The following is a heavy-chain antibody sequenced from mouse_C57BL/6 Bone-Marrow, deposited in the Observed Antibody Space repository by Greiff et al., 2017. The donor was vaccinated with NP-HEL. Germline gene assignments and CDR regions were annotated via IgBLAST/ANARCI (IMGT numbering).Heavy chain of an antibody. D-gene: IGHD4-1*01. CDR3: AGDRWGNWAFDY. CDR2: ITHSGET. J-gene: IGHJ2*01. CDR1: GFPITSGYY. V-gene: IGHV12-3*01. Sequence: QVQLKESGPGLVKPSQSLFLTCSLTGFPITSGYYWIWIRQSPGKPLEWMGYITHSGETFYNPSLQSPISITSDTSNNQFYLQLNSVTTEDTAMYYCAGDRWGNWAFDYWGQGTTLTVSS.